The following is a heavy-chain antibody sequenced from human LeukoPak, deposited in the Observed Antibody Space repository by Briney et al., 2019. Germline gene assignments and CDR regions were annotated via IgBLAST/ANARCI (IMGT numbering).Heavy chain of an antibody. CDR2: IYYSGST. CDR3: ATMPYHPGI. Sequence: SETLSLTCTVSGGSISSYYWNWIRQPPGKGLEWIGNIYYSGSTNYNPSLKSRVAISVDTSKNQFSLKLSSVTAADTAVYYCATMPYHPGIWGQGTMVTVSS. V-gene: IGHV4-59*12. CDR1: GGSISSYY. J-gene: IGHJ3*02. D-gene: IGHD2-2*01.